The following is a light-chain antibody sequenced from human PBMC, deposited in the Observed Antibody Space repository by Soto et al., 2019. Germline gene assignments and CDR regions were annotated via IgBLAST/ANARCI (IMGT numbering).Light chain of an antibody. J-gene: IGKJ1*01. CDR1: QSVGSN. V-gene: IGKV3-15*01. CDR3: QQYNNWPPDRT. CDR2: GAS. Sequence: EIVMTQSPATLSVSPGERATLSCRASQSVGSNLAWYQQKPGQAPRLLIYGASTRATGIPARFSGSGSGTECTLTIGSLQSEDFAIYFCQQYNNWPPDRTFGQGTKVEIK.